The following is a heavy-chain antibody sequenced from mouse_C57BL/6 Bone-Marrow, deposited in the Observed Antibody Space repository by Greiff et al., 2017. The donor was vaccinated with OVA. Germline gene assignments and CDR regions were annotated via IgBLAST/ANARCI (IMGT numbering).Heavy chain of an antibody. Sequence: VQLQQSGAELARPGASVKLSCKASGYTFTSYGISWVKQRTGQGLEWIGEIYPRSGNTYYNEKFKGKATLTADKSSSTAYMELRSLTSEDSAVYFCAREGGYCYGLFDYWGQGTTLTVSS. V-gene: IGHV1-81*01. CDR3: AREGGYCYGLFDY. J-gene: IGHJ2*01. CDR1: GYTFTSYG. D-gene: IGHD1-1*01. CDR2: IYPRSGNT.